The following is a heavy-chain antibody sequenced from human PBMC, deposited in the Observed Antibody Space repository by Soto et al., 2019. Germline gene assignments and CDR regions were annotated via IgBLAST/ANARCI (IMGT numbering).Heavy chain of an antibody. CDR2: ISSSSSTI. V-gene: IGHV3-48*01. J-gene: IGHJ5*02. Sequence: GGSLRLSCAASGFTFSSYSMNWVRQAPGKGLGWVSYISSSSSTIYYADSVKGRFTISRDNAKNSLYLQMNSLRAEDTAVYYCAREGSTGSYDWFDPWGQGTLVTVSS. CDR3: AREGSTGSYDWFDP. CDR1: GFTFSSYS. D-gene: IGHD3-10*01.